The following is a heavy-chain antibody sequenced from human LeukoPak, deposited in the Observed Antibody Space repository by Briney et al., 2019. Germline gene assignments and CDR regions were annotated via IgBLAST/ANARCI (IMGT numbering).Heavy chain of an antibody. CDR1: GFTFSSYG. CDR2: ISYDGSNK. D-gene: IGHD2-15*01. V-gene: IGHV3-30*18. CDR3: AKSRGHNYFDY. J-gene: IGHJ4*02. Sequence: GGSLRLSCAASGFTFSSYGMHWVRQAPGKGLEWVAVISYDGSNKYYADSVKGRFTIYRDNSKNTLYLQMNSLRAEDTAVYYCAKSRGHNYFDYWGQGTLVTVSS.